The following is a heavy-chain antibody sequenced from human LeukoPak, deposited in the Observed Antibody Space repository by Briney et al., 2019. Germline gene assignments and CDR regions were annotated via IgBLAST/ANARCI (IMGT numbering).Heavy chain of an antibody. CDR2: ISHSGST. V-gene: IGHV4-34*01. J-gene: IGHJ5*01. CDR1: GGSFSAYY. D-gene: IGHD2-15*01. Sequence: SGTLSLTCAVYGGSFSAYYWSWIRQPPGKGLEWIGEISHSGSTNYNPSLKSRVTISVDTSNNQFSLNLSSVTAADTAVYFCARPNLGYCSGDSCYWNWFDSWGQGTPVTVSS. CDR3: ARPNLGYCSGDSCYWNWFDS.